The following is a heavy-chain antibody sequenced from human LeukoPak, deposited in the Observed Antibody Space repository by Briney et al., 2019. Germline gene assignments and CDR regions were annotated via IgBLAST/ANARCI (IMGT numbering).Heavy chain of an antibody. D-gene: IGHD5-18*01. CDR1: GFTFSSYA. CDR2: IYSGGST. Sequence: GGSLRLSCAASGFTFSSYAMHWVRQAPGKGLEWVSVIYSGGSTYYADSVKGRFTISRDNAKTSLYLQMNSLRAEDTAVYYCARHLSGITGYTYGRGIDYWGQGTLVTVSS. V-gene: IGHV3-66*04. CDR3: ARHLSGITGYTYGRGIDY. J-gene: IGHJ4*02.